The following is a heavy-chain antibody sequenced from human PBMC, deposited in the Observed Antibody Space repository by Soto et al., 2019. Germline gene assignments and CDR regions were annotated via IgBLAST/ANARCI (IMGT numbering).Heavy chain of an antibody. D-gene: IGHD2-15*01. CDR3: ARGARYCSGGSCSRGYYYGMDV. CDR1: GGTFSSYA. CDR2: IIPIFGTA. J-gene: IGHJ6*02. Sequence: QVQLVQSGAEVKKPGSSVKVSCKASGGTFSSYAISWVRQAPGQGLEWMGGIIPIFGTANYGQQFQGRVTITADESTSTAYMELSSLRSEDTAVYYCARGARYCSGGSCSRGYYYGMDVWGQGTTVTVSS. V-gene: IGHV1-69*12.